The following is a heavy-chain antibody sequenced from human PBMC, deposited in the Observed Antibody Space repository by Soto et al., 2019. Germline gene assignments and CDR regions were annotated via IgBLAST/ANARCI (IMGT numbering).Heavy chain of an antibody. CDR3: AKDRRWNYCSSTSCYDFGFDY. CDR2: ISGSGGST. V-gene: IGHV3-23*01. D-gene: IGHD2-2*01. CDR1: GFTFSSYA. Sequence: GGSLRLSCAASGFTFSSYARSWVRQAPGKGLEWVSAISGSGGSTYYADSVKGRFTISRDNSKNTLYLQMNSLRAEDTAVYYCAKDRRWNYCSSTSCYDFGFDYWGQGTLVTVSS. J-gene: IGHJ4*02.